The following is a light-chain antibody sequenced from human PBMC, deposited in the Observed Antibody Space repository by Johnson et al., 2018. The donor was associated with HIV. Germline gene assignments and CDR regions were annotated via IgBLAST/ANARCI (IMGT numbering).Light chain of an antibody. J-gene: IGLJ1*01. CDR2: ENN. CDR1: SSNIGNNY. CDR3: GTWDSGLNTYV. Sequence: QSVLTQPPSVSAAPGQKVTISCSGSSSNIGNNYVSWYQQVPGTAPKLLIYENNKRPSGIPDRFSGSKSGTSATLGITGLQTGDEADYYCGTWDSGLNTYVFGTGTKVTAL. V-gene: IGLV1-51*01.